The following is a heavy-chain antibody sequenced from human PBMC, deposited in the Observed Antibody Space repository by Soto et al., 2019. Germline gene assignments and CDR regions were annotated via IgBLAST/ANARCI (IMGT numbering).Heavy chain of an antibody. Sequence: PSETLSLTCAVSGGSISSSNWWSWVRQPPGKGLEWIGEIYYSGSTYYNPSLKSRVTISVDTSKNQFSLKLSSVTAADTAVYYCARDQGNYDILTGYYEYYYGMDVWGQGTTVTVSS. D-gene: IGHD3-9*01. CDR3: ARDQGNYDILTGYYEYYYGMDV. CDR2: IYYSGST. CDR1: GGSISSSNW. V-gene: IGHV4-4*02. J-gene: IGHJ6*02.